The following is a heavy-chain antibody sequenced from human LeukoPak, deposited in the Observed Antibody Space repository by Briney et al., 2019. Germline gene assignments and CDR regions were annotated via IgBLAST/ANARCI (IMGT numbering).Heavy chain of an antibody. CDR1: GFTFSSYE. D-gene: IGHD6-13*01. CDR3: ARGRNSDSWYFDWFDI. Sequence: GGSLRLSCAASGFTFSSYEMNWVRQAPGKGLEWVSYISSSGSTIYYADSVKGRFTISRDNAKNSLYLQMNSLRAEDTAVYYCARGRNSDSWYFDWFDIWGQGTLVTVSS. J-gene: IGHJ5*02. V-gene: IGHV3-48*03. CDR2: ISSSGSTI.